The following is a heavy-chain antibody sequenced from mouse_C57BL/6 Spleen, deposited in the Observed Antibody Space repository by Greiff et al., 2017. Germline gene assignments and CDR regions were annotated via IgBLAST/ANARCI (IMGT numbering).Heavy chain of an antibody. CDR3: ARGVITTVGAMDY. CDR2: IDPKSGGT. J-gene: IGHJ4*01. CDR1: GYTFKSYW. D-gene: IGHD1-1*01. Sequence: QVQLQQPGAELVKPGASVKLSCKASGYTFKSYWMHWVKQRPGRGLEWIGRIDPKSGGTKYNEKFKRKATLTVDKPSSTAYMQLSSLTSEDSAVYYCARGVITTVGAMDYWGQGTSVTVSS. V-gene: IGHV1-72*01.